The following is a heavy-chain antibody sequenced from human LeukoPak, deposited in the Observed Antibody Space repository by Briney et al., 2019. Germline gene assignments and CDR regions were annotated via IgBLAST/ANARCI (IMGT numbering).Heavy chain of an antibody. J-gene: IGHJ4*02. CDR3: ANQNQYDPNYFDY. CDR2: IYYSGST. D-gene: IGHD1-14*01. CDR1: GGSISSSSYY. V-gene: IGHV4-39*01. Sequence: PSETLSLTCTVSGGSISSSSYYWGWIRQPPGKGLEWIGSIYYSGSTYYNPSLKSRVTISVDTSKNQFSLKLSSVTAADTAVYHCANQNQYDPNYFDYWGQGTLVTVSS.